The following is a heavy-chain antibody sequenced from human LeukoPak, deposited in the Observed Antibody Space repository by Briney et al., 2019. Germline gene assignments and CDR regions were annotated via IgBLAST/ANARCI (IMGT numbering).Heavy chain of an antibody. J-gene: IGHJ3*02. CDR2: IYPGDSDA. CDR3: ASPARGPNDAFDI. V-gene: IGHV5-51*01. CDR1: GYSFTSYW. D-gene: IGHD3-10*01. Sequence: PGESLQISCQGSGYSFTSYWIGWVRQMPGKGLEWMGIIYPGDSDATYSPSFQGRVTFSVDKSISTAYLQWSSLKASDTAMYFCASPARGPNDAFDIWGQGTLVTVSS.